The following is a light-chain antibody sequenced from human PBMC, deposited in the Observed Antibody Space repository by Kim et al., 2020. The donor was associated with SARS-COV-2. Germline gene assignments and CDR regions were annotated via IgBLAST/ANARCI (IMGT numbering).Light chain of an antibody. J-gene: IGLJ3*02. CDR3: SAWDRSLTAWL. Sequence: QTATLNCTGDNDNVGYQGTAWRRQHQGHPPKLLSYRDNSRPSGISERFSASRSGNIASLTISGLQPEDEADYYCSAWDRSLTAWLFGGGTKLTVL. CDR2: RDN. V-gene: IGLV10-54*01. CDR1: NDNVGYQG.